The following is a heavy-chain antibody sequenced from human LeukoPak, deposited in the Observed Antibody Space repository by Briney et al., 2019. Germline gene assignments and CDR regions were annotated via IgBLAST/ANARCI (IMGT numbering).Heavy chain of an antibody. J-gene: IGHJ6*03. D-gene: IGHD4-17*01. CDR1: GGSISSSSYY. CDR3: ARIRPDYGDYVPLIYYYYYMDV. Sequence: PSETLSLTCTVSGGSISSSSYYWGWIRQPPGKGLEWIGSIYYSGSTYYNPSLKSRVTISVDTSKNQFSLRLSSVTAADTAVYYCARIRPDYGDYVPLIYYYYYMDVWGKGTTVTVSS. CDR2: IYYSGST. V-gene: IGHV4-39*07.